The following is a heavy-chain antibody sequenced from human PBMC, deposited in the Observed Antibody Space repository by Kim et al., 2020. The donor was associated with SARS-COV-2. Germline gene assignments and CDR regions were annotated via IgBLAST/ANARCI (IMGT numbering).Heavy chain of an antibody. CDR3: ARPWDAWASEWYFDL. Sequence: GGSLRLSCAASGFTFSDYYMSWIRQAPGKGLEWVSYISSSGSTIYYADSVKGRFTISRDNAKNSLYLQMNSLRAEDTAVYYCARPWDAWASEWYFDLWGRGTLVTVSS. D-gene: IGHD1-26*01. CDR1: GFTFSDYY. J-gene: IGHJ2*01. V-gene: IGHV3-11*04. CDR2: ISSSGSTI.